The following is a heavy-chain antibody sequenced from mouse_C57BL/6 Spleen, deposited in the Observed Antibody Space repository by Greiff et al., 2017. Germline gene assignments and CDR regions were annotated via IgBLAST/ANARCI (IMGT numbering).Heavy chain of an antibody. V-gene: IGHV1-55*01. D-gene: IGHD2-1*01. CDR1: GYTFTSYW. CDR3: ARRASGYGNYEGFAY. J-gene: IGHJ3*01. CDR2: IYPGSGST. Sequence: QVQLQQPGAELVKPGASVKMSCKASGYTFTSYWITWVKQRPGQGLEWIGDIYPGSGSTNYNEKFKSKATLTVDTSSSTAYMQRSSLTSEDSAVYYCARRASGYGNYEGFAYWGQGTLVTVAA.